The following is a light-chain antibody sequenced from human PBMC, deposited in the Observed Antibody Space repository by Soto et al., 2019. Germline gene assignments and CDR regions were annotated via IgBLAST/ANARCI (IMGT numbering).Light chain of an antibody. CDR3: QQYGSSPIFT. CDR2: GAS. V-gene: IGKV3-20*01. CDR1: QSVSSSY. Sequence: EIVLTQSPGTLSLSPGERATLSCRASQSVSSSYLAWYQQKPGQAPRLLIYGASGRATGIPDRFSGSGSGTDCTLTINRLEPEDFAVYYYQQYGSSPIFTFGPGTKVDSK. J-gene: IGKJ3*01.